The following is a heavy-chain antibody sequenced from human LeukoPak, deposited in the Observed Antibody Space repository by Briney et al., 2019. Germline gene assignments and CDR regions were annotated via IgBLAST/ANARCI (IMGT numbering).Heavy chain of an antibody. CDR1: GGTFSSYA. J-gene: IGHJ6*02. CDR2: IIPIFGTA. CDR3: ARDSITGTLGYYYYGMDV. Sequence: ASVKVYCKASGGTFSSYAISWVRQAPGQGLEWMGGIIPIFGTANYAQKFQGRVTITADKSTSTAYMELSSLRSEDTAVYYCARDSITGTLGYYYYGMDVWGQGTTVTVSS. V-gene: IGHV1-69*06. D-gene: IGHD1/OR15-1a*01.